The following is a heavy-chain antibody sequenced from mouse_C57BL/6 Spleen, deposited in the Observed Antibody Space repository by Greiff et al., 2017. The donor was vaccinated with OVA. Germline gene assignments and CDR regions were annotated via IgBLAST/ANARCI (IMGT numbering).Heavy chain of an antibody. V-gene: IGHV7-3*01. D-gene: IGHD2-1*01. Sequence: EVQRVESGGGLVQPGGSLSLSCAASGFTFTDYYMSWVRKPPGKALEWLGFIRNKANGYTTEYSASVKGRFTISRDNSQSILYLQMNALRAEDSATYYCARFDGNYERGLDYWGQGTTLTVSS. CDR1: GFTFTDYY. CDR2: IRNKANGYTT. CDR3: ARFDGNYERGLDY. J-gene: IGHJ2*01.